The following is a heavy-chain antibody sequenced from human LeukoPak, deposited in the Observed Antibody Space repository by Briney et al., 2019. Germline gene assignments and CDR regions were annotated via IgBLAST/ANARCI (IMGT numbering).Heavy chain of an antibody. D-gene: IGHD1-7*01. CDR2: ISYDGSNK. Sequence: GGSLRLSCAASGFTFSSYGMHWVRQAPGKGLEWVAVISYDGSNKYYVDSVKGRFTISRDNTKNSLYLQMNSLRAEDTAVYYCARGLTGTSPGHWGQGTLVTVSS. CDR1: GFTFSSYG. CDR3: ARGLTGTSPGH. V-gene: IGHV3-30*03. J-gene: IGHJ4*02.